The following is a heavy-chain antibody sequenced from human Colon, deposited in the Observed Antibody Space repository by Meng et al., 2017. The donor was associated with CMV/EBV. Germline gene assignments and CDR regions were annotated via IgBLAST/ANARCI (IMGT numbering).Heavy chain of an antibody. CDR3: GRDRGEGGFFDY. V-gene: IGHV3-74*01. D-gene: IGHD3-10*01. Sequence: VQVVVSVGGLSLPGGSLRLSCVVSGLCSDDFWVDWVRQAPGKGPLWVSRIHSGGTSISYADSVKGRFTISGDNAKNTVYLQMNSLRDEDTAVYYCGRDRGEGGFFDYWGQGTLVTVSS. J-gene: IGHJ4*02. CDR2: IHSGGTSI. CDR1: GLCSDDFW.